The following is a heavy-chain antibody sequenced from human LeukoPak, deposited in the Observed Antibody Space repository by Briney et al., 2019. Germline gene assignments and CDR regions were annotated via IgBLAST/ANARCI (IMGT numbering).Heavy chain of an antibody. V-gene: IGHV3-30*04. CDR3: ARDPSEGPFDY. Sequence: GGSLRLSCAAFGFPLSSYAMHWVRQAPGKGLEWVAVISYDGSNKYYADSVKGRFTISRDNSKNTLYLQMNSLRAEDTAVYYCARDPSEGPFDYWGQGTLVTVSS. CDR1: GFPLSSYA. D-gene: IGHD1-14*01. J-gene: IGHJ4*02. CDR2: ISYDGSNK.